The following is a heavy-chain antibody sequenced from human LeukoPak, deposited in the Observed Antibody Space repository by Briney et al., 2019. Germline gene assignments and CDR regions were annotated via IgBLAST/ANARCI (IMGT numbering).Heavy chain of an antibody. J-gene: IGHJ4*02. Sequence: GGSLRLSCAASGFTFSTFAMSWVRQAPGKGLEWVSGISGNGGNTYYADSVRGRFTISRDNSKNTLYLQMDGLRAEDTAVYYCARDRAWNYFDYWGQGTLVTVSS. CDR2: ISGNGGNT. D-gene: IGHD3-3*01. CDR1: GFTFSTFA. CDR3: ARDRAWNYFDY. V-gene: IGHV3-23*01.